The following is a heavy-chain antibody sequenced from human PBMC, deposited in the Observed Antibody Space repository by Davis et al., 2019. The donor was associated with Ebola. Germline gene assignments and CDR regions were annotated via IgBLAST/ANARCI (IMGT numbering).Heavy chain of an antibody. D-gene: IGHD4/OR15-4a*01. Sequence: PGGSLRLSCEASGFSISNYMVDWVRQAPGKGLEWVSSISSSSTYIFYADSVKGRFTISRDNAKNSLYLQMNSLRAEDTAVYYCARGLYDDYGDVFDVWGQGTMVTVSS. CDR3: ARGLYDDYGDVFDV. V-gene: IGHV3-21*01. CDR2: ISSSSTYI. CDR1: GFSISNYM. J-gene: IGHJ3*01.